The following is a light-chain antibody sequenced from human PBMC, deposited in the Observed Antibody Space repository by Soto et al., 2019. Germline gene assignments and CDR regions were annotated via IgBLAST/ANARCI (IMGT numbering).Light chain of an antibody. CDR3: QQFDSSVT. J-gene: IGKJ1*01. Sequence: EMVLTQSPGSLSLSPGERATLSCRASQSVSSTFFAWYQQRPGQAPRRLMYGASSRATGIPERFSGSGSGTDFTLTISRLEPEDFAVYYCQQFDSSVTFGQGTKVEIK. CDR2: GAS. CDR1: QSVSSTF. V-gene: IGKV3-20*01.